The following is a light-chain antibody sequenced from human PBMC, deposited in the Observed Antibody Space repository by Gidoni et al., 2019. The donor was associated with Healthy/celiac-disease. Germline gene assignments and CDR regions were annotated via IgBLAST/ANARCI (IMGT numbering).Light chain of an antibody. CDR3: QQSYSTPWT. Sequence: FRTSQSPSSLSASVGDRVTITCRASQSISSYLNWYQQKPGKAPKLLIYAASSLQSGVPSRFSGSGSGTDFTLTISSLQPEDFATYYCQQSYSTPWTFGQGTKVEIK. CDR1: QSISSY. J-gene: IGKJ1*01. CDR2: AAS. V-gene: IGKV1-39*01.